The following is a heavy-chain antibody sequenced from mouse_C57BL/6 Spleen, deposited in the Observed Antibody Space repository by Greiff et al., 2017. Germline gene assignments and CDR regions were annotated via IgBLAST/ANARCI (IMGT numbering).Heavy chain of an antibody. CDR3: TRPYYGNYGSDFDY. V-gene: IGHV1-15*01. CDR2: IDPETGGT. D-gene: IGHD2-10*01. Sequence: VQLQQSGAELVRPGASVKLSCKASGYTFTDYEMHWVKQTPVHGLEWIGAIDPETGGTAYNQKFKGKAILTADKSSSTAYMELRSLTSEDSAVYYCTRPYYGNYGSDFDYWGQGTTLTVSS. CDR1: GYTFTDYE. J-gene: IGHJ2*01.